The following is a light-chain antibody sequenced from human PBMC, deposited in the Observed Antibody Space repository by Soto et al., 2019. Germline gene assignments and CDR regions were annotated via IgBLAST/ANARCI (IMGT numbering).Light chain of an antibody. J-gene: IGKJ5*01. Sequence: DIQMTQSPSSLSASLGDTVTITCRASQGISTLLAWYQQKPGKAPKSLIYFASSLQSGVPSRFTGSGSGIDFTLTISSLQPEDFATYYCQQFHSYPITFGQGTRLEIK. CDR2: FAS. CDR1: QGISTL. V-gene: IGKV1D-16*01. CDR3: QQFHSYPIT.